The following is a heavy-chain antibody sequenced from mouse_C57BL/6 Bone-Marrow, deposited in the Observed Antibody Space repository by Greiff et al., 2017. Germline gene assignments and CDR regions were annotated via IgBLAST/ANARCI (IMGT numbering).Heavy chain of an antibody. Sequence: VQVVESGAELVRPGTSVKMSCTASGYTFTNYWIGWAKQRPGHGLEWIGDIYPGGGYTNYNEKFKGKATLTADKSSSQAYMQFSSLTSKYSAIYYRARLNYDAMDYWGQGTSVTVSS. V-gene: IGHV1-63*01. J-gene: IGHJ4*01. CDR1: GYTFTNYW. CDR2: IYPGGGYT. CDR3: ARLNYDAMDY.